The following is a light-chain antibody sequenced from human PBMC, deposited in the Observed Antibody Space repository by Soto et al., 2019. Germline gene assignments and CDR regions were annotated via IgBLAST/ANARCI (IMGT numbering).Light chain of an antibody. V-gene: IGKV3-20*01. CDR3: QPYFNSPLS. Sequence: EFVLTQSPGTLSFSPGERATLSCRASQSVRSTYLAWYHQKPGQAPRLLIYGASSRATGIPDRFSGSGSGTDFTLTIIRLEPEVLSVYLFQPYFNSPLSFVGLTQVEIQ. CDR2: GAS. CDR1: QSVRSTY. J-gene: IGKJ4*01.